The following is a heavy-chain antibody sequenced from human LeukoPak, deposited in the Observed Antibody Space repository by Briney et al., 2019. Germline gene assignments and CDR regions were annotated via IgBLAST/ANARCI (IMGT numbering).Heavy chain of an antibody. J-gene: IGHJ4*02. Sequence: SETLSLTCTVSGGSLSSHYWSWIRQPPGKGLEWIGYMYDSENTNYNPSLKSRVTISVDTSKTQFSLNLSSVTAADTAVYYCARGYLPSSGYFYYFDSWGQGTLVTVSS. V-gene: IGHV4-59*11. CDR3: ARGYLPSSGYFYYFDS. D-gene: IGHD3-22*01. CDR1: GGSLSSHY. CDR2: MYDSENT.